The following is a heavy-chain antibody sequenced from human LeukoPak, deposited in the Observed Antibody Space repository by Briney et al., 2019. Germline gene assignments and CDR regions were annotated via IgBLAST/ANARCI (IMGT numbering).Heavy chain of an antibody. CDR3: AKDAFSYNGVYDAFDI. D-gene: IGHD3-3*01. CDR1: RFTFSDYA. V-gene: IGHV3-23*01. Sequence: GGSLRLSCLASRFTFSDYAMSWVRQAPGKRLEWVSTTEGDGSGAHYADAVKGCFTISRDNSKGTLYLQMNSLKAEDTAVYYCAKDAFSYNGVYDAFDIWGQGTMVTVSS. J-gene: IGHJ3*02. CDR2: TEGDGSGA.